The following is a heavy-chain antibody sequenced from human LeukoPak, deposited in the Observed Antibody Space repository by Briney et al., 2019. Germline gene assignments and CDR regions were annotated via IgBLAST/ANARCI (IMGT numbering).Heavy chain of an antibody. J-gene: IGHJ6*02. CDR1: GFTFSTYF. CDR3: AKDEGRTGDSGYYYYGMDV. V-gene: IGHV3-7*05. D-gene: IGHD7-27*01. Sequence: GGSLRLSCAASGFTFSTYFMSWVRQAPGKGLEWVANIKEDGSEKYYVGSVKGRFTISRDNSKNTLYLQMNSLRAEDTAVYYCAKDEGRTGDSGYYYYGMDVWGQGTTVTVSS. CDR2: IKEDGSEK.